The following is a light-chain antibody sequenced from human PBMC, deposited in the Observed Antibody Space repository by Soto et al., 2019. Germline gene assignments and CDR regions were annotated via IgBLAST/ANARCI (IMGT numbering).Light chain of an antibody. CDR1: QSVRSSY. V-gene: IGKV3-20*01. Sequence: EIVLTQSACTLSLSPGERATLSCRASQSVRSSYLAWYQQKPGQAPRLLIYGASRRATGIPDRFSGSGSGTDFTLTITRLEPEDFAVYYCQQYGSSGTFAQRTKVDI. CDR2: GAS. CDR3: QQYGSSGT. J-gene: IGKJ1*01.